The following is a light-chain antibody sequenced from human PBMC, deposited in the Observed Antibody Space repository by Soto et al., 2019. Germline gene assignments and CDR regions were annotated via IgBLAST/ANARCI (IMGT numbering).Light chain of an antibody. CDR1: PTFSNSF. V-gene: IGKV3-20*01. CDR3: QQCGSSST. Sequence: EIVLTQSPATLSLSPGERATLSCRASPTFSNSFLSCFRHILGQPPRLIIDGASMRATGIPDRFSGSGSGTDFTLTISRLEPEDFAVYCCQQCGSSSTFGQGTRLEIK. J-gene: IGKJ5*01. CDR2: GAS.